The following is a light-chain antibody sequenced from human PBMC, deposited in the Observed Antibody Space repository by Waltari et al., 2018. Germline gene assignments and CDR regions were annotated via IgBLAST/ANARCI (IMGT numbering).Light chain of an antibody. V-gene: IGLV1-47*01. Sequence: QSVLTQPPSASGTPGQRVTISCSGSSSNIGGNYVFWFHQLPGTAPKVLIYKDSHGPQGFPDRFPGSKSGTSASLAISGLRSEDEADYYCATWDDSLSGYVFGSGTKVTVL. CDR1: SSNIGGNY. CDR2: KDS. CDR3: ATWDDSLSGYV. J-gene: IGLJ1*01.